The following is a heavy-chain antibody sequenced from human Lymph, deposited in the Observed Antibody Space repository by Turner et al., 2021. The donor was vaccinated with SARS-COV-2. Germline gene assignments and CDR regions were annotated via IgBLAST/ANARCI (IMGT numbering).Heavy chain of an antibody. J-gene: IGHJ4*02. D-gene: IGHD6-13*01. CDR3: TTHSAPDY. CDR1: GFTFSYSW. V-gene: IGHV3-15*01. CDR2: IKTRTDGETT. Sequence: ELQLVASGGCLVQPGGSLRLSCAASGFTFSYSWMTGVRQATGKGWEWIGRIKTRTDGETTDDAAPVKGRFTISRDDSIHTLYLQMNSLKAEDSAVYYWTTHSAPDYWGQGTLVTVSS.